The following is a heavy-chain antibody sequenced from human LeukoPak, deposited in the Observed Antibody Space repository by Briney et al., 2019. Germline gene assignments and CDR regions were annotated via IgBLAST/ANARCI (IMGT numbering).Heavy chain of an antibody. J-gene: IGHJ4*02. CDR3: ARDSYYDSSLVY. V-gene: IGHV3-74*01. Sequence: GGSLRLSCAASGFTFSTYWMHWVRQVPGKGLVWVSRINSDETRINYADSVKGRFTISRDNAKNMLYLHMNSLRAEDTAVYYCARDSYYDSSLVYWGQGTLVTVSS. CDR2: INSDETRI. CDR1: GFTFSTYW. D-gene: IGHD3-22*01.